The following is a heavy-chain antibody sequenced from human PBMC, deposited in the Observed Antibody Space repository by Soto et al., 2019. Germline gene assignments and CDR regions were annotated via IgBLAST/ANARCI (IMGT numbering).Heavy chain of an antibody. Sequence: GSMRLSVAASGFTFPRLTMNWVRQNPGNGLEWVSTISSNSAYIYYTDALRGRFTISRDNAKNSLHLQMNSLRAEDRAVYYCTRDASRDSSARGWFDPWGAGTLVTVSS. J-gene: IGHJ5*02. V-gene: IGHV3-21*01. D-gene: IGHD6-13*01. CDR2: ISSNSAYI. CDR3: TRDASRDSSARGWFDP. CDR1: GFTFPRLT.